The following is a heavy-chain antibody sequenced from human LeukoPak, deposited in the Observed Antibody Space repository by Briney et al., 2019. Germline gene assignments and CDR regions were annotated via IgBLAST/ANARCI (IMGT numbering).Heavy chain of an antibody. CDR2: INAYNGNT. Sequence: ASVKVSCKASGYTFTSYGISWVRQAPGQGLEWMGWINAYNGNTNYAQKLQGRVTMTTDTSTSTAYMELRSLRSDDTAVYYCARGQYYDFWSGYPGYFDYWGQGTLVTVSS. J-gene: IGHJ4*02. D-gene: IGHD3-3*01. V-gene: IGHV1-18*01. CDR1: GYTFTSYG. CDR3: ARGQYYDFWSGYPGYFDY.